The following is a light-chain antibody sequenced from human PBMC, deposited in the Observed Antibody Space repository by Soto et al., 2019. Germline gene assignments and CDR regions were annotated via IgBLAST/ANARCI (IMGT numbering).Light chain of an antibody. V-gene: IGKV3-20*01. J-gene: IGKJ4*01. CDR1: QSISSSY. CDR2: GAS. Sequence: EIVLTQSPGTLSLSPGERATLPCRPSQSISSSYLAWYQQKPGQAPRLLIYGASSRATGIPDRFSGSGSGTDFTLTISRVEPEDFAVYYCQQYGRSPLTFGGGTKVEIK. CDR3: QQYGRSPLT.